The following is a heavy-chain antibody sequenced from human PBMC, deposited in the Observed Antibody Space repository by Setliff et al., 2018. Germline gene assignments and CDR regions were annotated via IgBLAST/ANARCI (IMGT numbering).Heavy chain of an antibody. CDR2: ISSSGSTI. J-gene: IGHJ3*02. CDR3: ARDATYYDFWSDYSPDAFDI. CDR1: GFIFSSYE. V-gene: IGHV3-48*03. D-gene: IGHD3-3*01. Sequence: GGSLRLSCTGSGFIFSSYEMNWVRQAPGKGLEWVSYISSSGSTIYYADSVKGRFTISRDNAKNSLYLQMNSLRAEDTAMYYCARDATYYDFWSDYSPDAFDIWGQGTMVT.